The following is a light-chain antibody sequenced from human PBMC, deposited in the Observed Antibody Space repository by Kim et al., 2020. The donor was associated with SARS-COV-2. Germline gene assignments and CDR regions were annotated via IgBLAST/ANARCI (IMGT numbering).Light chain of an antibody. V-gene: IGKV1-39*01. CDR3: QQSYSFFRT. CDR1: QSISNY. Sequence: ASVGDRVTITCRASQSISNYLNWYQQKPGKAPKLLIYDASSLQSGVPSKFSGSGSGTDFTLTIGSLQPEDFATYYCQQSYSFFRTFGQGTKVDIK. CDR2: DAS. J-gene: IGKJ1*01.